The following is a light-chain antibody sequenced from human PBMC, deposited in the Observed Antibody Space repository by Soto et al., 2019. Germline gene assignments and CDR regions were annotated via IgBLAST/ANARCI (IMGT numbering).Light chain of an antibody. J-gene: IGKJ4*01. V-gene: IGKV4-1*01. Sequence: DIVMTQSPDSLAVSLGERATINCKSSQTILHDNNKNYLAWYQKKPGQPPKLLIYWASTRESGVPDRFSGSASGTDFVLTISSLQAEDVAIYYCQQYSSLPLTCGGGTKVEIK. CDR3: QQYSSLPLT. CDR2: WAS. CDR1: QTILHDNNKNY.